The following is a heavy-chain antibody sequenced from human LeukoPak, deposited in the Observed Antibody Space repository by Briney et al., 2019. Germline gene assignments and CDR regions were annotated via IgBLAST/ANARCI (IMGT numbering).Heavy chain of an antibody. V-gene: IGHV3-74*01. CDR3: AREPGGYYDSSGFLDD. J-gene: IGHJ4*02. CDR2: INSDGSIT. CDR1: GFTFSSYW. D-gene: IGHD3-22*01. Sequence: GGSLRLSCATSGFTFSSYWMHWVRQVPGRGLVWVSRINSDGSITDYADSVKGRFTIARDTAQNTLHLQMNSLRVENTAMYYCAREPGGYYDSSGFLDDWGQGTLVTVSS.